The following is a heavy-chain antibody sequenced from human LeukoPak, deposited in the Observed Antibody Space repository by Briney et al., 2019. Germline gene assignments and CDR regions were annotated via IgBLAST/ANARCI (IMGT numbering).Heavy chain of an antibody. Sequence: GGSLRLSCAASGFTFSSYGMHWVRQAPGKGLEWVAVIWYDGSNKYYADSVKGRFTISRDNSKNTLYLQMNSLRAEDTAVYYCARGHGYYDSSGYLVGDAFDIWGQGTMVTVSS. CDR1: GFTFSSYG. J-gene: IGHJ3*02. CDR2: IWYDGSNK. CDR3: ARGHGYYDSSGYLVGDAFDI. D-gene: IGHD3-22*01. V-gene: IGHV3-33*01.